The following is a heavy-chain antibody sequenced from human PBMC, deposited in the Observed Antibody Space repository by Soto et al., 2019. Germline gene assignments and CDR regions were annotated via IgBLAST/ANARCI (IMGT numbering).Heavy chain of an antibody. V-gene: IGHV4-59*01. CDR1: GGSIRSYY. CDR2: ISYSAST. D-gene: IGHD2-2*02. J-gene: IGHJ3*01. CDR3: ERLRSLGRRYRPLDDFDL. Sequence: QVQLQESGPGLVKPSETLSLTCTVSGGSIRSYYWSWIRQPPGKGLESIGYISYSASTNYSPALKSRVTISLDASKNQISLKFASVTAADSAVDYCERLRSLGRRYRPLDDFDLWGQGTKGTVSS.